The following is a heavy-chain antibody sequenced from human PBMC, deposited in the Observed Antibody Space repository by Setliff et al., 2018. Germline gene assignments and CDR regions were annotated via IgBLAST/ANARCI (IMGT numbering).Heavy chain of an antibody. J-gene: IGHJ3*02. CDR2: IYYSGNT. Sequence: PSETLSLTCAVSVYSISRDCHWGWIRQPPGKGLEWIGSIYYSGNTYYNASLKGRVTISGDTSKNQFSLKLTAVTAADTAMYYCARQAVAGSDAFDIWGQGTMVTVSS. D-gene: IGHD6-19*01. CDR1: VYSISRDCH. CDR3: ARQAVAGSDAFDI. V-gene: IGHV4-38-2*01.